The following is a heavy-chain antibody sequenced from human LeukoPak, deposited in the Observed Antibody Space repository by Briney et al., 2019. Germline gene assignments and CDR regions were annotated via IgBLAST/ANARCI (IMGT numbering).Heavy chain of an antibody. V-gene: IGHV3-23*01. Sequence: GGSLRLSCAASGFTFSSYAMSWVRQAPGKGLERVSAISGSGGSTYYADSVKGRFTISRDNSKNTLYLQMNSLRAEDTAVYYCAKDRVGIVVVVAAVFDYWGQGTLVTVSS. CDR2: ISGSGGST. J-gene: IGHJ4*02. CDR3: AKDRVGIVVVVAAVFDY. D-gene: IGHD2-15*01. CDR1: GFTFSSYA.